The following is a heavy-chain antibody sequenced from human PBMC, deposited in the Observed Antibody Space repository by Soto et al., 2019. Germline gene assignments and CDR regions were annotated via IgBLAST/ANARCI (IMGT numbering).Heavy chain of an antibody. CDR2: INHSGST. V-gene: IGHV4-34*01. CDR3: ARGPPKDNYYYYYYMDV. CDR1: GGSFSGYY. Sequence: QVQLQQWRAGLLKPSETLSLTCAVYGGSFSGYYRSWIRQPPGKGLEWIGEINHSGSTNYNPSLKSRVTISVDTSKNQFSLKLSSVTAADTAVYYCARGPPKDNYYYYYYMDVWGKGTTVTVSS. J-gene: IGHJ6*03.